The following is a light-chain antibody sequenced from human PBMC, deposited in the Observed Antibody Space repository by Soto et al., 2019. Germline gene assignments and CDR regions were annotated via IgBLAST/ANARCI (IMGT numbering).Light chain of an antibody. CDR3: QQRSNWPPIT. CDR1: QSVTSNY. Sequence: ELVMTQSPATLSVSPGEGATLSCRASQSVTSNYLAWYQQKPGQAPRLLIYDASNRATGIPARFSGSGSGTDFTLTISSLEPEDFAVYYCQQRSNWPPITFGQGTRLEIK. J-gene: IGKJ5*01. V-gene: IGKV3-11*01. CDR2: DAS.